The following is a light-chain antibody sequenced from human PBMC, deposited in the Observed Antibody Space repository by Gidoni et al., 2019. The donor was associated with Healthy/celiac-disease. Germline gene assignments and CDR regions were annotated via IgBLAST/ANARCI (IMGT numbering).Light chain of an antibody. CDR2: AAS. CDR1: QGISSW. CDR3: QQDNSFPPT. Sequence: DIQMTQSPSSVSASVGDRVTITCRASQGISSWLAWYQQKPGKAPKLLISAASSLQSGGPSRFSGSGAGTEFTITISSRQPEDFATYYCQQDNSFPPTFGGGTKVEIK. V-gene: IGKV1D-12*01. J-gene: IGKJ4*01.